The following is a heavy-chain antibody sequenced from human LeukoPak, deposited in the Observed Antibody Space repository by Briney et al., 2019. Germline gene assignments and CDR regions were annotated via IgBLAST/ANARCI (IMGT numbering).Heavy chain of an antibody. D-gene: IGHD1-26*01. CDR2: ISSSSSYI. V-gene: IGHV3-21*01. Sequence: PGGSLRLSCAASGFTFSSYSMNWVRQAPGKGLEWVSSISSSSSYIYYADSVKGRFTISRDNAKNSLYLQMNSLRAEDTAVYYRARVWYSGSYPVDYWGQGTLVTVSS. J-gene: IGHJ4*02. CDR3: ARVWYSGSYPVDY. CDR1: GFTFSSYS.